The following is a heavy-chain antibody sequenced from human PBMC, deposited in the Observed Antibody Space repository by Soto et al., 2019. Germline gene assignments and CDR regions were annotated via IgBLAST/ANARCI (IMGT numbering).Heavy chain of an antibody. CDR1: SDSISSYY. CDR2: ISYSGST. CDR3: ARGTSWQLPFDY. V-gene: IGHV4-59*01. D-gene: IGHD6-13*01. Sequence: TSETLSLTCTVSSDSISSYYWSWIRQPPGKRLEWIGYISYSGSTDYNPSLKSRVTISGDTSKNQFSLKVSSVTAAGTAVYYCARGTSWQLPFDYWGQGTLVTVSS. J-gene: IGHJ4*02.